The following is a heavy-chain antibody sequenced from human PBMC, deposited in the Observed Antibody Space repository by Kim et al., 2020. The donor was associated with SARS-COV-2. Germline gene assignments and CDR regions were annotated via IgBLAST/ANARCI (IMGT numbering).Heavy chain of an antibody. Sequence: SETLSLTCAVYGGSFSHYYWRWIRQPPGKGLEWIGEINHSGSTNYNPSLKSRVTISADTSKNQFSLKLNSVTAADTAVYYCASEGWVGVSKSDYWGQGTL. CDR1: GGSFSHYY. CDR3: ASEGWVGVSKSDY. J-gene: IGHJ4*02. D-gene: IGHD1-26*01. CDR2: INHSGST. V-gene: IGHV4-34*01.